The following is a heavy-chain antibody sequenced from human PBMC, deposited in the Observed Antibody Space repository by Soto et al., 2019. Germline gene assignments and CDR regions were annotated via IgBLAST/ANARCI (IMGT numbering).Heavy chain of an antibody. CDR2: INYSGST. J-gene: IGHJ5*02. V-gene: IGHV4-34*01. D-gene: IGHD6-13*01. CDR3: ARGHKHQLVRSAGWFDP. CDR1: GGSFNSYY. Sequence: QVQLQQWGAGLLKPSETLSLTCAVYGGSFNSYYWSWIRQPPGKGLEWIGEINYSGSTNYNPSLKSRVTIAVDTAKNQFYLKLSSVTAADTAVHYCARGHKHQLVRSAGWFDPWGQGTLVTVSS.